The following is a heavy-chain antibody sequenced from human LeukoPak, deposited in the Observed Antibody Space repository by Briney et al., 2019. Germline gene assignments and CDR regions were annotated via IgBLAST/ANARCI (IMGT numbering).Heavy chain of an antibody. Sequence: GESLRLSCAASGFSVSDKYMSWVRQAPGKGLEWVSVIYTGGDTKYADSVRGRFTISRDNSKNTVNLQMNSLRDEDTALYYCAGGQMFTSGGFDDWGQGTLVTVSS. CDR3: AGGQMFTSGGFDD. CDR2: IYTGGDT. V-gene: IGHV3-53*01. D-gene: IGHD6-19*01. J-gene: IGHJ4*02. CDR1: GFSVSDKY.